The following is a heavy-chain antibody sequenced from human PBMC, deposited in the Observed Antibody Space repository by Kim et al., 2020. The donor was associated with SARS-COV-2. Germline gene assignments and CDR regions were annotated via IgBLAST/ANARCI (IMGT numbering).Heavy chain of an antibody. CDR1: GYTFTDSA. D-gene: IGHD5-12*01. V-gene: IGHV7-4-1*02. CDR3: ARDAEWLRPYYFDY. Sequence: ASVKVSCKASGYTFTDSAMNWVRQAPGQGLEWMGWINTNTGSPTYAQGFTGHFVFSLDTSVSTAYLQISSLKAEDTAVYYCARDAEWLRPYYFDYWGQGTLVTVSS. CDR2: INTNTGSP. J-gene: IGHJ4*02.